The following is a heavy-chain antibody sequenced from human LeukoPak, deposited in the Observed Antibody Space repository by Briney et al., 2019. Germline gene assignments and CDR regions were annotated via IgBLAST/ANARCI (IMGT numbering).Heavy chain of an antibody. J-gene: IGHJ6*02. Sequence: GRSLRLSCAASGFTFSSYGMHWVRQAPGKGLEWVAVISYDGSNKYYADSVKGRFAISRDNFKNTLYLQMNSLRAEDTAVYYCAKESILTGYYPYYYYGMDVWGQGTTVTVSS. V-gene: IGHV3-30*18. CDR2: ISYDGSNK. CDR1: GFTFSSYG. CDR3: AKESILTGYYPYYYYGMDV. D-gene: IGHD3-9*01.